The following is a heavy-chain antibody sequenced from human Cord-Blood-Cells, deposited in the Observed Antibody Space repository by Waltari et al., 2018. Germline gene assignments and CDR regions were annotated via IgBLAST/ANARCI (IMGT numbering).Heavy chain of an antibody. V-gene: IGHV4-34*01. Sequence: QVQLQQWGAGLLKPSETLSLPCVVYGGSFSGYYWSWSRQPPGMGLEWIGEINHSGSTNYHPSLKSRVTISVDTSKNQFSLKLSSVTAADTAVYYCARGPGSSWYDFDYWGQGTLVTVSS. D-gene: IGHD6-13*01. CDR2: INHSGST. CDR3: ARGPGSSWYDFDY. J-gene: IGHJ4*02. CDR1: GGSFSGYY.